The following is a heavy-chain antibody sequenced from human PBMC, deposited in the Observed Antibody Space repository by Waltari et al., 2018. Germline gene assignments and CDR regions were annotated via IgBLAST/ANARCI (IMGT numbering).Heavy chain of an antibody. Sequence: VQLQESDPGLVKPSECLSITCMVSGGAISGYYVSWIRQAPGKKLEWIGNIYYTGSTNYNPSLKSRATISLDTSKNQLSLQLDSMTAADTAVYYCARGHLNSPFDDWGQGAMVAVSS. CDR2: IYYTGST. D-gene: IGHD1-7*01. CDR3: ARGHLNSPFDD. CDR1: GGAISGYY. V-gene: IGHV4-59*01. J-gene: IGHJ3*01.